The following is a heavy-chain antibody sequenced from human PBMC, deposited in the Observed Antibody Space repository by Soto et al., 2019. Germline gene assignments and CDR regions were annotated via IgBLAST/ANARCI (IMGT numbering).Heavy chain of an antibody. V-gene: IGHV3-7*03. CDR2: IKGDGSDK. D-gene: IGHD6-19*01. Sequence: EVQVMESGGGLVQPGGSLRLSCVTSGFTFTSYWMSWVRQTPGQGLECVARIKGDGSDKNYVDSVKGRFTISRDNAKNSLFLQMNSLRADDTAVYYCTTLRWDSSGWHWGLGALVTVSS. CDR3: TTLRWDSSGWH. CDR1: GFTFTSYW. J-gene: IGHJ4*02.